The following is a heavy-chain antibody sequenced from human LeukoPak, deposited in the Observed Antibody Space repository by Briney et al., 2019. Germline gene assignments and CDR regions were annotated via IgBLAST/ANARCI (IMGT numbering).Heavy chain of an antibody. CDR1: GFTFSNYV. D-gene: IGHD3-10*01. CDR2: INANGRET. CDR3: VKAAGAVPGIQYYYYGMDV. V-gene: IGHV3-64D*06. J-gene: IGHJ6*02. Sequence: PGGSLRLSCSASGFTFSNYVMHCVRQASGKGLEYVSAINANGRETYYADSVKGRFTISRDNSKDSLYLQMRSLRTEDTALCYCVKAAGAVPGIQYYYYGMDVWGQGTTVTVSS.